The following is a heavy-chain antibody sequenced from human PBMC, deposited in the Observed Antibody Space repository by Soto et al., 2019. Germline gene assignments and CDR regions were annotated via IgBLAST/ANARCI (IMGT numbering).Heavy chain of an antibody. CDR3: AKAELVVVITTVDY. D-gene: IGHD3-22*01. V-gene: IGHV3-23*01. CDR1: GFTFSSYA. CDR2: ISGSGGST. Sequence: PGGSLRLSCAASGFTFSSYAMSWVRQAPGKGLEWVSAISGSGGSTYYADSVKGRFTISRDNSKNTLYLQMNSLRAEDTAVYYCAKAELVVVITTVDYWGQRTLVTVSS. J-gene: IGHJ4*02.